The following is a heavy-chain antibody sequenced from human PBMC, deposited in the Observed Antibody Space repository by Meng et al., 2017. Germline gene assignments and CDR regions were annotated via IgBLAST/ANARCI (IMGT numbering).Heavy chain of an antibody. CDR2: TYYRSKWYN. CDR1: GDSVSSNSAA. Sequence: VQLTQSGPGLVKPSQTLSPTCAISGDSVSSNSAAWNWIRQSPSRGLEWLGRTYYRSKWYNEYTVSVKSRITINPDTSKNQFSLQLNSVTPEDTAVYYCARAYCSGGSCEFDYWGQGTLVTVSS. CDR3: ARAYCSGGSCEFDY. D-gene: IGHD2-15*01. V-gene: IGHV6-1*01. J-gene: IGHJ4*02.